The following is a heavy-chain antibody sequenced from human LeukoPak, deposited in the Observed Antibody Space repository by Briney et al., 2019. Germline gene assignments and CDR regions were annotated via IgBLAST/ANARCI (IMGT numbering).Heavy chain of an antibody. V-gene: IGHV4-59*12. Sequence: KTSETLSLTCTVSGGSISNYYWSWIRQPPGKGLEWIGYIYYSGSTNYNPSLKSRVTISVDTSKNQFSLKLSSVTAADTAVYYCARVWRYCSGGSCYIVWGQGTLVTVSS. CDR3: ARVWRYCSGGSCYIV. J-gene: IGHJ4*02. CDR1: GGSISNYY. CDR2: IYYSGST. D-gene: IGHD2-15*01.